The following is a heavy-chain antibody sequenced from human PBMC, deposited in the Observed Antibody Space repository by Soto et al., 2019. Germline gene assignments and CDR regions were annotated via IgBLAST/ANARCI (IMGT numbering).Heavy chain of an antibody. J-gene: IGHJ3*02. D-gene: IGHD2-2*01. CDR3: ARGVRYCSSTSRYSALGNAFDI. V-gene: IGHV3-23*01. Sequence: PGGSLRLSCAASGFTFSSYAMSWVRQAPGKGLEWVSAISGSGGSTYYADSVKGRFTISRDNSKNTLYLQMNSLRAEDTAVYYCARGVRYCSSTSRYSALGNAFDIWGQGTMVTVSS. CDR1: GFTFSSYA. CDR2: ISGSGGST.